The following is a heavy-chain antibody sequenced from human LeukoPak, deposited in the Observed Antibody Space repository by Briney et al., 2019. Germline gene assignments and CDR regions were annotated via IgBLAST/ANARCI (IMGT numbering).Heavy chain of an antibody. V-gene: IGHV1-46*01. CDR3: ASMYSSGWPFDY. D-gene: IGHD6-19*01. Sequence: VASVKVSCKASGYTFTSYYMHWVRQAPGQGLEWMGIINPSGGSTSYAQKFQGRATMHRHTSTRTVYMELSSLRSEDTAVYYCASMYSSGWPFDYWGQGTLVTVSS. J-gene: IGHJ4*02. CDR1: GYTFTSYY. CDR2: INPSGGST.